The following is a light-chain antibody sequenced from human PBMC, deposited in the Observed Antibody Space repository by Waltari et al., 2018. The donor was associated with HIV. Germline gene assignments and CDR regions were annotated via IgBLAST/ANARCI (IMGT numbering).Light chain of an antibody. V-gene: IGLV2-14*01. J-gene: IGLJ2*01. CDR1: STDVGTYNY. CDR3: CSYTTSSTLV. CDR2: GVS. Sequence: QSALTQPASLSGSPGQSITISCSGTSTDVGTYNYVSWYRQHPGKAPKLMIYGVSNRPSGVSNRFSGSKSGYTASLTISGLQADDEADYYCCSYTTSSTLVFGGGTKLTVL.